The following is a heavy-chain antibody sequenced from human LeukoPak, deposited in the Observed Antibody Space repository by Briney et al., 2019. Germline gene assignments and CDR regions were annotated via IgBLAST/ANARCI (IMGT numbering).Heavy chain of an antibody. V-gene: IGHV3-30-3*01. CDR3: ARDPSYDYVWGSHFDY. CDR2: ISYDGSNK. D-gene: IGHD3-16*01. CDR1: GFTFSSYA. Sequence: GGSLRLSCAASGFTFSSYAMHWVRQAPGKGLEWVAVISYDGSNKYYADSVKGRSTISRDNSKNTLYLQMNSLRAEDTAVYYCARDPSYDYVWGSHFDYWGQGTLVTVSS. J-gene: IGHJ4*02.